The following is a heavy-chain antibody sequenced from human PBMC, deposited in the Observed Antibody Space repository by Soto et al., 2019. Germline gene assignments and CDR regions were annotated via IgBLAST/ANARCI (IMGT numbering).Heavy chain of an antibody. J-gene: IGHJ4*02. Sequence: GGSLRLSCAASGFTFSSYAMHWVRQAPGKGLEWVAVISYDGSNNYYADSVRGRFTISRDNSKNTLYLQMNSLRAEDTAVYYCARESDHWGQGTLVTVSS. CDR3: ARESDH. V-gene: IGHV3-30-3*01. CDR1: GFTFSSYA. CDR2: ISYDGSNN.